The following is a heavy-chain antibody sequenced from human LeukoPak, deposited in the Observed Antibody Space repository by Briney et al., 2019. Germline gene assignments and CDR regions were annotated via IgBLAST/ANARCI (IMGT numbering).Heavy chain of an antibody. Sequence: PGGSLRLSCAASGFTFRSYGMHWVRQAPGKGLEWVGVIWNDGSNKYYADSVKGRFTISRDNSKNTLYLEMNGLRAEDPAVYYCAKDTGYYYYYMDVWGKGTMVTVSS. CDR2: IWNDGSNK. V-gene: IGHV3-33*06. CDR1: GFTFRSYG. J-gene: IGHJ6*03. D-gene: IGHD1-14*01. CDR3: AKDTGYYYYYMDV.